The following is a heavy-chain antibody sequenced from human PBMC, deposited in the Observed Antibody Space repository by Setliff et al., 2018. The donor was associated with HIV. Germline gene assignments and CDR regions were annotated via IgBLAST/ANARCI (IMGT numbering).Heavy chain of an antibody. Sequence: PSETLSLTCPVSGGSISSYYWSWIRQPPGKGLEWIGYIFYSGSTNYNPSLKSRVTISVDASKNQFSLRLSSVTAADTAVYYCARGFLRSRRRWFDPWGQGTLVTVSS. V-gene: IGHV4-59*01. J-gene: IGHJ5*02. CDR1: GGSISSYY. CDR3: ARGFLRSRRRWFDP. CDR2: IFYSGST. D-gene: IGHD4-17*01.